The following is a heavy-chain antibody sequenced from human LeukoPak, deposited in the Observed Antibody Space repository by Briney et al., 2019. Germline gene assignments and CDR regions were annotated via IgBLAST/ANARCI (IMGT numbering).Heavy chain of an antibody. CDR1: GGSFSSYG. Sequence: ASVKVSCKASGGSFSSYGISWVRQAPGQGLEWMGGVLPIFGITNYAQRFQGRVTITADESRSTAYMELSSLTSDDTAVYYCARDYEYSGSPEGNWFDPWGQGTLVTVSS. D-gene: IGHD1-26*01. V-gene: IGHV1-69*13. CDR2: VLPIFGIT. CDR3: ARDYEYSGSPEGNWFDP. J-gene: IGHJ5*02.